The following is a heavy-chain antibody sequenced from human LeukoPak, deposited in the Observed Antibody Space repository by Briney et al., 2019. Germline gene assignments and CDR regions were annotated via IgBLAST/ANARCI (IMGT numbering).Heavy chain of an antibody. CDR2: INQSGST. CDR3: ARGRGYDFWSGYYTGRNWFDP. D-gene: IGHD3-3*01. V-gene: IGHV4-34*01. CDR1: GGSFSGYY. Sequence: PSETLSLTCAVYGGSFSGYYWSWIRQPPGKGLEWIGEINQSGSTNYNPSLKSRVTISVDTSKNQFSLKLSSVTAADTAVYYCARGRGYDFWSGYYTGRNWFDPWGQGTLVTVSS. J-gene: IGHJ5*02.